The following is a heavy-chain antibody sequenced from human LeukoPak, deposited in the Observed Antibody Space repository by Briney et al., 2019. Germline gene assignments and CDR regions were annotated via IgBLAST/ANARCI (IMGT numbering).Heavy chain of an antibody. CDR3: ARRRAAAGTRNWFDP. D-gene: IGHD6-13*01. CDR2: IYHSGST. V-gene: IGHV4-4*02. J-gene: IGHJ5*02. CDR1: GGSISSSNW. Sequence: SGTLSLTCAVSGGSISSSNWWSWVRQPPGKGLEWIGEIYHSGSTNYNPSLKSRVTISVDKSKNQFSLKLSSVTAADTAVYYCARRRAAAGTRNWFDPWGQGTLVTVSS.